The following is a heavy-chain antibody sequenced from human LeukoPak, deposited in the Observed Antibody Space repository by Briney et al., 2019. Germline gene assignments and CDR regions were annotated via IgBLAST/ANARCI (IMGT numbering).Heavy chain of an antibody. CDR1: GGTISSYY. Sequence: PSETLSLTCTVSGGTISSYYWSWIRQPAGKGLEWIGRIHTTGGTRYNPSLKSRITMSVDASKNQFSLKLSSVTAADTAMYYCARDLALGDCPSSSCSSPLFDYWGQGTLVTVSS. J-gene: IGHJ4*02. V-gene: IGHV4-4*07. D-gene: IGHD2-2*01. CDR2: IHTTGGT. CDR3: ARDLALGDCPSSSCSSPLFDY.